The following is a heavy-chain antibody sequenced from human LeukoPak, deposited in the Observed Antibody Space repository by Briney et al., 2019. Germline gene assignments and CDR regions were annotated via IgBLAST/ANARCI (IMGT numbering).Heavy chain of an antibody. D-gene: IGHD3-10*01. CDR1: GFTFSSYS. CDR3: ARVGSSRVRSFSFPS. V-gene: IGHV3-21*01. CDR2: ISSSSSYI. Sequence: GGSLRLSCAASGFTFSSYSMNWVRQAPGKGLEWVSSISSSSSYIYYADSVKGRFTISRDNAKNSLYPQMNSLRAEDTAVYYCARVGSSRVRSFSFPSGAQGT. J-gene: IGHJ4*02.